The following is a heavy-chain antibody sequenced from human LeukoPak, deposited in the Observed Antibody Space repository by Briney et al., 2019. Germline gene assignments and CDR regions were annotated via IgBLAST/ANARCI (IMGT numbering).Heavy chain of an antibody. CDR2: IYYSGST. J-gene: IGHJ4*02. CDR3: ASPYYDSSGYDGY. V-gene: IGHV4-59*08. Sequence: SETLSLTCTVSGGSISSYYWSWIRQPPGKGLEWIGYIYYSGSTNYNPSLKSRVTISVDTSKNQFSLKLSSVTAADTAVYYCASPYYDSSGYDGYWGQGTLVTVSS. D-gene: IGHD3-22*01. CDR1: GGSISSYY.